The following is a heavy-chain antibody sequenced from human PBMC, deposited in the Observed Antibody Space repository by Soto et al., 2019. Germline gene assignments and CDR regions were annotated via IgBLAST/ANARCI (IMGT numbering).Heavy chain of an antibody. D-gene: IGHD3-22*01. CDR3: ARGSRYYYDSSGLTHFDY. J-gene: IGHJ4*02. Sequence: SETLSLTCAVSGGSISSGGYSWSWIRQPPGKGLEWIGYIYHSGSTYYNPSLKSRVTISVDTSKNHFSLKLSSVTAADTAVYYCARGSRYYYDSSGLTHFDYWGQGTLVTVSS. V-gene: IGHV4-30-2*05. CDR1: GGSISSGGYS. CDR2: IYHSGST.